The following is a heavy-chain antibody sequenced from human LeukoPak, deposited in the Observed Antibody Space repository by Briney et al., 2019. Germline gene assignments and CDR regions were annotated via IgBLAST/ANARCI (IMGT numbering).Heavy chain of an antibody. D-gene: IGHD3-22*01. CDR1: GFTFSSYS. CDR2: ISSSSSTI. CDR3: ARDFGYYDRSGWS. V-gene: IGHV3-48*01. J-gene: IGHJ4*02. Sequence: GGSLRLSCAASGFTFSSYSMSWVRQAPGKGLEWVSYISSSSSTIYYADSVKGRFTISRDNAKNSLYLQMNSLRAEDTAVYYCARDFGYYDRSGWSWGQGTLVTVSA.